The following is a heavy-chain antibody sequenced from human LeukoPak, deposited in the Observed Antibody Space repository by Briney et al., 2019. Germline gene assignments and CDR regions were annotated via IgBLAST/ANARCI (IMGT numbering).Heavy chain of an antibody. D-gene: IGHD3-9*01. V-gene: IGHV1-2*02. CDR1: GYTFAGYY. CDR2: INPNSGGT. Sequence: ASVKVSCKASGYTFAGYYMHWVRQAPGQGLEWMGWINPNSGGTNYAQRFQGRVTMTRDTSISTAYMELSRLRSDDTAVYYCARDPLRTLSNWFDPWGQGTLVTVSS. J-gene: IGHJ5*02. CDR3: ARDPLRTLSNWFDP.